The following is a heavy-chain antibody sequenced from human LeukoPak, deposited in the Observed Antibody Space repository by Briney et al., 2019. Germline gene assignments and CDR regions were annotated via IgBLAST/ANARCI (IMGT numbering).Heavy chain of an antibody. D-gene: IGHD2-15*01. V-gene: IGHV3-23*01. CDR3: AKDYSGGPHFDF. J-gene: IGHJ4*02. CDR2: ISASGDNT. CDR1: GFTFSAYG. Sequence: GGSLRLSCAASGFTFSAYGMSWVRQAPGKGLEWVSTISASGDNTYYADSVKGRFTISRDDSKNTLYLQMNTLRADDTAVYYCAKDYSGGPHFDFWGQGTLITVSS.